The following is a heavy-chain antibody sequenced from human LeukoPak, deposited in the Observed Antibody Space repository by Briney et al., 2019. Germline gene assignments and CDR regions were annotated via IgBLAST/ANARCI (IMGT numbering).Heavy chain of an antibody. CDR3: ARELGSGWYDY. CDR1: GGSISSSTFY. J-gene: IGHJ4*02. D-gene: IGHD6-19*01. V-gene: IGHV4-39*02. Sequence: SETLSLTCTVSGGSISSSTFYWGWIRQPPGKGLEWIGSLYYSGSTYYNPSLKSRVTISVDTSKNQFSLQLNSVTPEDTAVYYCARELGSGWYDYWGQGTLVTVSS. CDR2: LYYSGST.